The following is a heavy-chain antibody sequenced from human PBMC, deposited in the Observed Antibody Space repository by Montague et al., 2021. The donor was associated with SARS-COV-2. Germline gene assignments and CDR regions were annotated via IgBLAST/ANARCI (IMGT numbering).Heavy chain of an antibody. CDR1: GFSFRSYA. Sequence: SLRLPCAASGFSFRSYAMHWVRQAPGKGLAWVSGMSGAGGSTYYADSVKGRFTISRDNSKNTLYLQMSSLRAEDTAIYYCARAPPHDWNDLRSLDYWGQGTLVTVSS. J-gene: IGHJ4*02. D-gene: IGHD1-1*01. CDR3: ARAPPHDWNDLRSLDY. CDR2: MSGAGGST. V-gene: IGHV3-23*01.